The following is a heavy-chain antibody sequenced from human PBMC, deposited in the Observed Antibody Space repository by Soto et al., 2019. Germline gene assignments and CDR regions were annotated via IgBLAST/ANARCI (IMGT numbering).Heavy chain of an antibody. D-gene: IGHD3-10*01. CDR3: ARCTMVRGDFGYYYYGMDV. Sequence: QVQLQESGPGLVKPSQTLSLTCTVSGGSISSGGYYWSWIRQHPGKGLEWIGYIYYSGSTYYNPSLKSRVTISVATSKNQFSLKLSSVTAADTAVYYCARCTMVRGDFGYYYYGMDVWGQGTTVTVSS. CDR1: GGSISSGGYY. CDR2: IYYSGST. V-gene: IGHV4-31*03. J-gene: IGHJ6*02.